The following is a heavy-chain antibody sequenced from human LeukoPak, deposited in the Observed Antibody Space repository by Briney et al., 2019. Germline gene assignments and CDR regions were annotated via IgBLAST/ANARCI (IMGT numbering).Heavy chain of an antibody. Sequence: SQTLSLTCALSLDCLSSNSAAGEWVRQSPSRGLEWQGRTLSRSEQHNDSALSVKSRITIKPDKSQDQFSLQLCSLTPEATAVYYGAGIAGHFDYWGQETLVTVSS. CDR2: TLSRSEQHN. CDR1: LDCLSSNSAA. V-gene: IGHV6-1*01. J-gene: IGHJ4*02. CDR3: AGIAGHFDY. D-gene: IGHD1-26*01.